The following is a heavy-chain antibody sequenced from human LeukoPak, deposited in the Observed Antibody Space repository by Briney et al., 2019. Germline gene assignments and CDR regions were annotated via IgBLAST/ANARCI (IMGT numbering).Heavy chain of an antibody. CDR1: GYTFTSYG. D-gene: IGHD2/OR15-2a*01. CDR2: INPSGNST. V-gene: IGHV1-46*01. Sequence: ASVKVSCKASGYTFTSYGISWVRQAPGQGLEWMGIINPSGNSTRYEQKFQDRVTMTRETSTRTVYMELSSLRSEDTAVYYCARGYSSTYRIDYWGQGTLVTVSS. J-gene: IGHJ4*02. CDR3: ARGYSSTYRIDY.